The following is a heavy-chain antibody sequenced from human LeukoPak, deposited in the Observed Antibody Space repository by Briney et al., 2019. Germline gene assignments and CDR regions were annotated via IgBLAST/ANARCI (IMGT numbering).Heavy chain of an antibody. CDR1: GFTFSSYW. J-gene: IGHJ4*02. CDR3: ATYRQVLLPFES. V-gene: IGHV3-74*01. CDR2: INSDGSST. Sequence: GGSLRLSCAASGFTFSSYWMHWVRQAPGKGLVWVSRINSDGSSTSYADSVKGRFTISRDNAKNTLYLQMNSLRAEDTAIYYCATYRQVLLPFESWGQGTLVTVSS. D-gene: IGHD2-8*02.